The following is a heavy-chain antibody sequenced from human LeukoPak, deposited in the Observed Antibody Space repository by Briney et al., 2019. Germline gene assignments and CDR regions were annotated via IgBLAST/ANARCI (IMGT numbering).Heavy chain of an antibody. Sequence: GGTLRLSCAASGFTFSSYGMSWVRQAPGKGLEWVSAISGSGGSTYYADSVKGRFTISRDNSKNTLYLQMNSLRAEDTAVYYCATAGYCSGGSCYYFDYWGQGTLVTVSS. CDR3: ATAGYCSGGSCYYFDY. V-gene: IGHV3-23*01. CDR2: ISGSGGST. CDR1: GFTFSSYG. D-gene: IGHD2-15*01. J-gene: IGHJ4*02.